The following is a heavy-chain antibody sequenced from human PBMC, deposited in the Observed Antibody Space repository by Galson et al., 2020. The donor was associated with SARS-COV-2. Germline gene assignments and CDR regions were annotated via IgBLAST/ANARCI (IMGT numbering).Heavy chain of an antibody. D-gene: IGHD4-4*01. Sequence: ASVKVSCKASGYTFTSYAMNWVRQAPGQGLEWMGWINTNTGNPTYAQGFTGRLVFSLDTSVSTAYLQISSLKAEDTAVYYCARDRNSAAPNYYYYYMDVWGKGTTVTVSS. CDR2: INTNTGNP. V-gene: IGHV7-4-1*02. CDR1: GYTFTSYA. J-gene: IGHJ6*03. CDR3: ARDRNSAAPNYYYYYMDV.